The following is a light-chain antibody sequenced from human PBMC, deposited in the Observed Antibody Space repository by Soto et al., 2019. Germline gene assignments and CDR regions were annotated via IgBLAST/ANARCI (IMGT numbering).Light chain of an antibody. V-gene: IGLV2-14*01. J-gene: IGLJ2*01. CDR3: SSYTRHHTHVV. CDR2: EVT. Sequence: QSALTQPASVSGSPGQSITISCTGTSSDVGGYNYVSWYQQHPDKAPKLMIYEVTNRPSGVSNRFSGSKSGNTASLTISGLQAEDEAEYYCSSYTRHHTHVVFGGGTKLTVL. CDR1: SSDVGGYNY.